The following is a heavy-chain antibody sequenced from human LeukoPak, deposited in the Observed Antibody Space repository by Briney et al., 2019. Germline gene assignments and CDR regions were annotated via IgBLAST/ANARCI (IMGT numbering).Heavy chain of an antibody. CDR3: AKEGAPITMVRGVYFDY. D-gene: IGHD3-10*01. V-gene: IGHV3-48*01. CDR1: GFTFSSYS. CDR2: ISYSSSTI. Sequence: AGGSLRLSCAASGFTFSSYSMNWVRQAPGKGLEWVSYISYSSSTIYYADSVKGRFTISRDNAKNALYLQMNSLRAEDTAVYYCAKEGAPITMVRGVYFDYWGQGTLVTVSS. J-gene: IGHJ4*02.